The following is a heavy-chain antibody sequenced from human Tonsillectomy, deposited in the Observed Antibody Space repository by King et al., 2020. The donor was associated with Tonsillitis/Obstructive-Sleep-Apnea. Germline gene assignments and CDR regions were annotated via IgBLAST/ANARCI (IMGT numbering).Heavy chain of an antibody. Sequence: GQLVQSGAEVKKPEESLRISCNASGYIFTNYWINSVRQMPGKGLEWMGTIDPGDSYTNYSPSFQGHVSISADKSVSTAYMQWSSLRASDTAMYYCARSAYNNGSSDYYHAMDVWGQGTTVTVSS. CDR2: IDPGDSYT. J-gene: IGHJ6*02. D-gene: IGHD5-18*01. V-gene: IGHV5-10-1*01. CDR1: GYIFTNYW. CDR3: ARSAYNNGSSDYYHAMDV.